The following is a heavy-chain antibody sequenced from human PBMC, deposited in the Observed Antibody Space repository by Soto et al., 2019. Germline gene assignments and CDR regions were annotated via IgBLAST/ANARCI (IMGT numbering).Heavy chain of an antibody. J-gene: IGHJ3*02. Sequence: QITLKESGPTLVKPTQTLTLTCTFSGFSLNTRAVGVGWIRQAPGKALEWLALINWNDDERYSPSLKDRLTITKDTSKNHVVLTMTNIGPVATATYYCAHRHDLGGFDIWGQGTAVTVSS. V-gene: IGHV2-5*01. CDR2: INWNDDE. CDR3: AHRHDLGGFDI. CDR1: GFSLNTRAVG. D-gene: IGHD2-15*01.